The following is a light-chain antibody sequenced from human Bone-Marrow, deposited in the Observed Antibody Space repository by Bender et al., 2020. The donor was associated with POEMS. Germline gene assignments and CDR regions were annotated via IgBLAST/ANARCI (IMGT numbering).Light chain of an antibody. CDR2: EVR. CDR3: CSYAGSRPLV. Sequence: QSALTQPASVSGSPGQSITFSCSGTGSDVDSYNLVSWYQQHPGKAPKLVIYEVRKRPSGISTRFTGSKSGNTASLTISGLLAEDEADYYCCSYAGSRPLVFGTGTKVTVL. J-gene: IGLJ1*01. V-gene: IGLV2-23*02. CDR1: GSDVDSYNL.